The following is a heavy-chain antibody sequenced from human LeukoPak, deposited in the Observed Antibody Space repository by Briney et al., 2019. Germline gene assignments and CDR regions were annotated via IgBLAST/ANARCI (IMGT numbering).Heavy chain of an antibody. V-gene: IGHV3-49*04. CDR2: IRSKTYGGTA. CDR3: TYDSSGYSYYFDY. Sequence: GGSLRLSCTTSGFTFGDHAMNWVRQAPGKGLEWVGFIRSKTYGGTAEYAASVKGRFTISRDDSISIAYLQMNSLKTEDTAVYYCTYDSSGYSYYFDYWGQGTLVTVSS. J-gene: IGHJ4*02. D-gene: IGHD3-22*01. CDR1: GFTFGDHA.